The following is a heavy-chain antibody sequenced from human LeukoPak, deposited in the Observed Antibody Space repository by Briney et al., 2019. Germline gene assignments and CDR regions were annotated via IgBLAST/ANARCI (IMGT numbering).Heavy chain of an antibody. J-gene: IGHJ4*02. D-gene: IGHD3-16*01. V-gene: IGHV3-23*01. Sequence: GGSLRLSCAASGFTFTSYAMSWVRQAPGKGLEWVSAISGSGGSTYYADSVQGRFTISRDNSKNTLYLQMNSLRAEDTAIYYCAKDHLGALDYWGQGTLVTVSS. CDR2: ISGSGGST. CDR3: AKDHLGALDY. CDR1: GFTFTSYA.